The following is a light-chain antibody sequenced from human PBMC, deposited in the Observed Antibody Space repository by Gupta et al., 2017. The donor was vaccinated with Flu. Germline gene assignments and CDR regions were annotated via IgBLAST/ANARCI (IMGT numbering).Light chain of an antibody. CDR3: QQSDSTPRR. CDR1: QSISTY. Sequence: DIQMTQSPSSLSASVGDRVTITCRTTQSISTYLNWYQQKPGKVPKVLIYSVSTLQSGVPSRFSGSGPGTEFTLTIRRLQPEDFATYYCQQSDSTPRRFGEGTKV. V-gene: IGKV1-39*01. CDR2: SVS. J-gene: IGKJ1*01.